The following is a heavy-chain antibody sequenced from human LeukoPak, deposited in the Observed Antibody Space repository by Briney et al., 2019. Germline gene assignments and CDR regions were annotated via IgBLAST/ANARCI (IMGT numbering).Heavy chain of an antibody. CDR1: GYSFSTYW. V-gene: IGHV5-51*01. J-gene: IGHJ4*02. CDR3: ARLRDFWSGYYFDY. D-gene: IGHD3-3*01. Sequence: GESLKISCKGSGYSFSTYWIGWVRQMPGKGLEWMGIIYLGDSDTRYSPAFQDQVTISADKSIGTAYLQWNSPKTSDTAMYYCARLRDFWSGYYFDYWGQGTLVTVSS. CDR2: IYLGDSDT.